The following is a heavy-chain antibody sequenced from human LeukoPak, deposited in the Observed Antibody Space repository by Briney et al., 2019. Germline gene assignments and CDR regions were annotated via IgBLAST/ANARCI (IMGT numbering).Heavy chain of an antibody. CDR2: NRPSDSYT. V-gene: IGHV5-10-1*01. CDR3: ARLPGDTAMVDGCPWCDY. D-gene: IGHD5-18*01. CDR1: GYSFTSYW. Sequence: GESLRISCKGSGYSFTSYWISWVRQMPGKGLEWMGRNRPSDSYTNYSPSFQGHVTISADKSISTAYLQWSSLKASDTAMYYCARLPGDTAMVDGCPWCDYWGQGTLVTVSS. J-gene: IGHJ4*02.